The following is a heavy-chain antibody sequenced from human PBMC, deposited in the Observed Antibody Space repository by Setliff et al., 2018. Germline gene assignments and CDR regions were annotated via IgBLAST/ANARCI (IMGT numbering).Heavy chain of an antibody. J-gene: IGHJ4*02. V-gene: IGHV4-59*01. CDR2: IYYSGNT. CDR1: GGSIRNYY. D-gene: IGHD3-3*01. CDR3: ARGYYNFLSGYYTPYYFDY. Sequence: PSETLSLTCTVSGGSIRNYYWSWIRQPPGKGLEWIGYIYYSGNTNCNPSLKSRVTISVDTSKNQFSLKLSSVTAADTAVYFCARGYYNFLSGYYTPYYFDYWGQGPLVTVSS.